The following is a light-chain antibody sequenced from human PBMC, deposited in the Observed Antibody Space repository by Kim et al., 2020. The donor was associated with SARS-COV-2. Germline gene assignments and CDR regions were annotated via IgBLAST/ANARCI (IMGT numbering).Light chain of an antibody. J-gene: IGKJ2*01. CDR1: QSVSTN. V-gene: IGKV3-15*01. Sequence: SVSPGERATLFCRASQSVSTNVAWYQQKPGQAPRLLIFGASPRATGVPARFSGSGSGTDFTLTIGGLQSEDFAVYFCQQYNRWPYTFGQGTKLEIK. CDR3: QQYNRWPYT. CDR2: GAS.